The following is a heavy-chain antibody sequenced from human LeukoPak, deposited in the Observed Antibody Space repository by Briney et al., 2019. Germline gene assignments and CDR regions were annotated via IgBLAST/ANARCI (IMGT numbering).Heavy chain of an antibody. CDR2: IYYSGST. J-gene: IGHJ4*02. V-gene: IGHV4-39*07. Sequence: PSETLSLTCTVSGGSISSSSYYWGWIRQPPGKGLEWIGSIYYSGSTYYNPSLKSRVTISVDTSKNQFSLKLSSVTAADTAVYYCARGGIVGALLLRYWGQGTLVTVSS. D-gene: IGHD1-26*01. CDR1: GGSISSSSYY. CDR3: ARGGIVGALLLRY.